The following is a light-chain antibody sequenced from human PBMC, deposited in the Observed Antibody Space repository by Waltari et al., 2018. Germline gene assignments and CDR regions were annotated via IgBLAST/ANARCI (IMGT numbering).Light chain of an antibody. V-gene: IGKV3-11*01. J-gene: IGKJ4*01. CDR1: QSIASS. Sequence: EIVLTQSTATVSLSPGERATLSCRASQSIASSLAWYQQRPGQAPRLLIYDAFTRDTGIPARFSGSGSGTDFTLTISSLEPEDFAVYYCQQRSNWPPTFGGGSKVEI. CDR2: DAF. CDR3: QQRSNWPPT.